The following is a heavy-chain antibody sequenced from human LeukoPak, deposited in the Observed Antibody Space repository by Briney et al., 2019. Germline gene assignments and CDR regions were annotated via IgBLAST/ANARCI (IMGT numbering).Heavy chain of an antibody. CDR3: ARDSSGYSYGYGDY. D-gene: IGHD5-18*01. CDR2: INPNSDGT. Sequence: GASVKVSCKASGYTFTGYYMHWVRQAPGQGLEWMGWINPNSDGTNYAQKFQGRVTMTRDTSISTAYMELSRLRSDDTAVYHCARDSSGYSYGYGDYWGQGTLVTVSS. J-gene: IGHJ4*02. V-gene: IGHV1-2*02. CDR1: GYTFTGYY.